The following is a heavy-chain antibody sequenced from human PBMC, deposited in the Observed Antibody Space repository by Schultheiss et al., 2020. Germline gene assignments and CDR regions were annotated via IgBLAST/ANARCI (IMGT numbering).Heavy chain of an antibody. V-gene: IGHV4-59*08. Sequence: SQTLSLTCTVSGASISSYYWSWIRQPPGKGLEWIGYIYYSGSTNYNPSLKSRVTISVDTSKNQFSLKLSSVTAADTAVYYCARGGTGYPPYYYYYGMDVWGQGTTVTVSS. CDR2: IYYSGST. CDR1: GASISSYY. CDR3: ARGGTGYPPYYYYYGMDV. D-gene: IGHD3/OR15-3a*01. J-gene: IGHJ6*02.